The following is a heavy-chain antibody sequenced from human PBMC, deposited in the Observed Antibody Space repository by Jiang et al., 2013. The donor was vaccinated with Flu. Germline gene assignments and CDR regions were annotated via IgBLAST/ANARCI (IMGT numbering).Heavy chain of an antibody. CDR2: LLQWST. D-gene: IGHD2-15*01. CDR3: ARGGVVVVDYYYGMDV. Sequence: EWDWVYLLQWSTNYNPSLKSRVTISVDTSKNQFSLKLSSVTAADTAVYYCARGGVVVVDYYYGMDVWGQGTTVTVSS. V-gene: IGHV4-59*09. J-gene: IGHJ6*02.